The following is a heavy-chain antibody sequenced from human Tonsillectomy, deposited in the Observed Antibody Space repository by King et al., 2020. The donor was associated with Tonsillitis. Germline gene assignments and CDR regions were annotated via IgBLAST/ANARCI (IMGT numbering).Heavy chain of an antibody. D-gene: IGHD3-22*01. Sequence: VKLVESGGGVVQPGRSLRLSCAASGFTFSSYGMHWVRQAPGKGLEWVAVIWYDGSNKYYADSVKGRFTISRDNSKNTLYLQMNSLRAEDTAVYYCASLLTYYYDSSGYYFDYWGQGTLVTVSS. J-gene: IGHJ4*02. CDR2: IWYDGSNK. CDR3: ASLLTYYYDSSGYYFDY. CDR1: GFTFSSYG. V-gene: IGHV3-33*01.